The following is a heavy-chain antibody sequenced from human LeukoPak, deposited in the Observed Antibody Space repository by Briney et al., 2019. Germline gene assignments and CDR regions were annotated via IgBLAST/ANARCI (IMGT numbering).Heavy chain of an antibody. J-gene: IGHJ3*02. CDR2: IYYSGST. CDR3: ARGEGSSEGDDAFDI. V-gene: IGHV4-59*08. CDR1: GGSISSYY. Sequence: SETLSLTCTVSGGSISSYYWSWIRQPPGKGLEWIGYIYYSGSTNYNPSLKSRVTISVDTSKNQFSLKLSSVTAADTAVYYCARGEGSSEGDDAFDIWGQGTMVTVSS. D-gene: IGHD2-2*01.